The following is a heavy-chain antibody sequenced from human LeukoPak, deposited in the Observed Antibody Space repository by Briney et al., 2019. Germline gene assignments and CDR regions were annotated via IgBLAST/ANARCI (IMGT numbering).Heavy chain of an antibody. CDR3: ARGVRWLLSIDAFDI. J-gene: IGHJ3*02. V-gene: IGHV4-59*11. Sequence: SETLSLTCTVSGDSFSYLYWSWIRQPPGKGLEWIGYIYNSGSTSYNPSLKSRVTISVDTSKNQFSLKLSSVTAADTAVYYCARGVRWLLSIDAFDIWGQGTMVTVSS. CDR1: GDSFSYLY. CDR2: IYNSGST. D-gene: IGHD5-24*01.